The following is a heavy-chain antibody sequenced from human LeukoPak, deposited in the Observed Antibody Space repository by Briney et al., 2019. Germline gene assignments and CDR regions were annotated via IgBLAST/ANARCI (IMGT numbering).Heavy chain of an antibody. J-gene: IGHJ4*02. CDR3: ARMGIAAVGAYYFDY. Sequence: GGSLRLSCAASGFTFSNAWMSWIRQAPGKGLEWVSYISRNSYTNYADSVKGRFTISRDNAKNSLYLQMASLRAEDTAVYYCARMGIAAVGAYYFDYWGQGTLVAVSS. CDR1: GFTFSNAW. V-gene: IGHV3-11*06. CDR2: ISRNSYT. D-gene: IGHD6-13*01.